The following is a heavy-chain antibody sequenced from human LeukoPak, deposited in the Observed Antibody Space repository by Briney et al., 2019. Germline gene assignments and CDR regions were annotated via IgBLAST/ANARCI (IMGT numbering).Heavy chain of an antibody. CDR1: GYSISSGYS. D-gene: IGHD2-21*01. Sequence: SETLSLTCTVSGYSISSGYSWGWIRQTPGKGLEWIGSIYHNGNTYYNPSLKSRVTISVDTTKNQFSLKVSSVTAADTAVYYCARASASSVNPYSMDVWGQGTTVAVSS. V-gene: IGHV4-38-2*02. J-gene: IGHJ6*02. CDR3: ARASASSVNPYSMDV. CDR2: IYHNGNT.